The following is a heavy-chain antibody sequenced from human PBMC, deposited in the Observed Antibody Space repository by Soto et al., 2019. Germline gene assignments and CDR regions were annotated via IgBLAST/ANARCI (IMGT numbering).Heavy chain of an antibody. CDR2: IYSSGSA. D-gene: IGHD6-19*01. J-gene: IGHJ6*02. CDR3: ARGFSSVSMDA. CDR1: GDSVSSGGYY. V-gene: IGHV4-61*08. Sequence: SESLSLTCPVSGDSVSSGGYYWSWIRQPPGKGLEWIGYIYSSGSANYNPSLKSRVTISRDTSKNQISLKVASVTAADTAGDYCARGFSSVSMDAWGQGTTVTVSS.